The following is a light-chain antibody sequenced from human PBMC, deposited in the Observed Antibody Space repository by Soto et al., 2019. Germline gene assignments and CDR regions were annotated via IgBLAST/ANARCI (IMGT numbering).Light chain of an antibody. V-gene: IGKV3-20*01. Sequence: EIVLTQSPGTLSLSPGERATLSCRASQSVSSSYLAWYQQKPGQTPRLLIYGASSRATGIPDRFSGSGSGTDFTLTISRLEPEDFAVYYCQQFGNSPYSFGQGPKLDI. CDR1: QSVSSSY. J-gene: IGKJ2*01. CDR2: GAS. CDR3: QQFGNSPYS.